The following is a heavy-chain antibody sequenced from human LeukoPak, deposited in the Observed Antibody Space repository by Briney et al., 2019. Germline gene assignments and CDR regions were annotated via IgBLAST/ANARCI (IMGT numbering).Heavy chain of an antibody. Sequence: SETLSLTCTVSGGSISNYYWSWIRQPPGKGLEWIGYIYYSGSTSYSPSLKSRVTISVDTSKNQFSLKLSSVTAADTAVYYCGRRSGYYYGMDVWGQGTAVTVSS. J-gene: IGHJ6*02. D-gene: IGHD3-10*01. CDR2: IYYSGST. V-gene: IGHV4-59*01. CDR1: GGSISNYY. CDR3: GRRSGYYYGMDV.